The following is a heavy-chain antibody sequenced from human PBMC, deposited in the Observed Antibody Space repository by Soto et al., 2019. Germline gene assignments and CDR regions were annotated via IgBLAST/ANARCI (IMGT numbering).Heavy chain of an antibody. D-gene: IGHD6-6*01. CDR3: TKGASSSISARHNY. CDR1: GFTFDDYA. V-gene: IGHV3-9*01. J-gene: IGHJ4*02. Sequence: ESGGGLVQPGRSLRLSCAASGFTFDDYAMHWVRQGPGKGLEWVSSISWNSGTIGYADSVKGRFTISRDNAKNSLYLQMNSLRADDTALYYCTKGASSSISARHNYWGQGTLVTVSS. CDR2: ISWNSGTI.